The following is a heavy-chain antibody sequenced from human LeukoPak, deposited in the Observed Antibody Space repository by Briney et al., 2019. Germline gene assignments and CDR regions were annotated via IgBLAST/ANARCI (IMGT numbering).Heavy chain of an antibody. D-gene: IGHD6-13*01. Sequence: SETLSLTCAVYGGYGGSFSGYYWNWIRQTPGKGLEWIGEINHSGGTNYNPSLKSRATISVDTSKNQFSLKLSSVTAADTAVYYCARTTEAHSWQTRYYSYYMDVWGKGTTVTVSS. CDR3: ARTTEAHSWQTRYYSYYMDV. V-gene: IGHV4-34*01. CDR1: GGYGGSFSGYY. J-gene: IGHJ6*03. CDR2: INHSGGT.